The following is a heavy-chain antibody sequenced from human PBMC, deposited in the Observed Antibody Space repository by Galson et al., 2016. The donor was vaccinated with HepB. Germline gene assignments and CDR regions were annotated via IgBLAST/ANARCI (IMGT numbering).Heavy chain of an antibody. Sequence: SVKVSCKASGETFTDYGISWVRQSPEQGLEWMARIIPIDGTTKHAQKFQGRVTMTTGTATSTPYMEMRSLRTDDTAVYDCARLGATFDYWGQGTLITVSS. J-gene: IGHJ4*02. D-gene: IGHD1-26*01. CDR3: ARLGATFDY. CDR2: IIPIDGTT. V-gene: IGHV1-18*01. CDR1: GETFTDYG.